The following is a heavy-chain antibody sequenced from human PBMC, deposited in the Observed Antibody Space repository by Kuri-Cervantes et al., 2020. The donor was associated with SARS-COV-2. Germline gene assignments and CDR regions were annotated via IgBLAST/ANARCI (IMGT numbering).Heavy chain of an antibody. CDR1: GFTFSSYW. CDR2: IYRGGST. Sequence: GESLKISCAASGFTFSSYWMSWVRQAPGKGLEWVSVIYRGGSTYYADSVKGRFTISRDNSKNTLYLEMNSLRVEDTAVYYCAKDPLYRGTYDLGKLDSWGRGTLVTVSS. V-gene: IGHV3-66*02. CDR3: AKDPLYRGTYDLGKLDS. D-gene: IGHD3-3*01. J-gene: IGHJ4*02.